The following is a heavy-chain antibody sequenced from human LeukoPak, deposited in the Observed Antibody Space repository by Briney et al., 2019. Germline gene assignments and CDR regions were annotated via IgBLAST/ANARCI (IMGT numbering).Heavy chain of an antibody. D-gene: IGHD6-13*01. CDR1: GGTFSSYA. V-gene: IGHV1-69*05. CDR3: ASLVEAAANFDY. CDR2: IIPIFGTA. Sequence: SVKVSCKASGGTFSSYAISWVRQAPGQGLEWMGGIIPIFGTANYAQKFQGRVTITTDESTSTAYMELSSPRSEDTAVYYCASLVEAAANFDYWGQGTLVTVSS. J-gene: IGHJ4*02.